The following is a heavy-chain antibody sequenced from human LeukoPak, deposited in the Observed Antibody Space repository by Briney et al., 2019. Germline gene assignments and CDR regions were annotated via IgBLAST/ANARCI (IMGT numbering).Heavy chain of an antibody. D-gene: IGHD5-12*01. CDR3: ARALVRATMVWYFDL. V-gene: IGHV4-34*01. CDR2: ISHSGST. Sequence: ASETLSLTCAVSGGSFSGYYWSWLRQPPGKGLEWIGEISHSGSTNYSPSLKSRVTISVDTSKNQFSLNLSSVTAADTAVYYCARALVRATMVWYFDLWGRGTLVTVSS. J-gene: IGHJ2*01. CDR1: GGSFSGYY.